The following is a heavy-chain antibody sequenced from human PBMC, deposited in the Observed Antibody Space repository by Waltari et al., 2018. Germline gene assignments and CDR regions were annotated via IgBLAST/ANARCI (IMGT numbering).Heavy chain of an antibody. V-gene: IGHV4-59*11. CDR2: IYSSGST. J-gene: IGHJ5*02. CDR1: GGSISTHF. CDR3: ARASYGSGSSWFDP. D-gene: IGHD3-10*01. Sequence: QVQLQESGPGLVKPSETLSLICSVSGGSISTHFWGWIRQPPGETLEWIGNIYSSGSTNYDPSLTSRVTISLDMSKNQFSLKLRSVSAADTAVYYCARASYGSGSSWFDPWGQGNLVTVSS.